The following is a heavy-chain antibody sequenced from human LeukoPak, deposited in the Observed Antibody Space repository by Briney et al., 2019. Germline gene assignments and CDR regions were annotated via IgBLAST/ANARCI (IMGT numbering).Heavy chain of an antibody. CDR1: GGSISSGDYY. CDR3: ASSTVPAAIPYFDY. V-gene: IGHV4-30-4*08. Sequence: SQTLSLTCTVSGGSISSGDYYWSWIRQPPGKGLEWIGYIYYSGSIYYNPSLKSRVTISVDTSKNQFSLKLSSVTAADTAVYYCASSTVPAAIPYFDYWGQGTLVTVSS. CDR2: IYYSGSI. D-gene: IGHD2-2*02. J-gene: IGHJ4*02.